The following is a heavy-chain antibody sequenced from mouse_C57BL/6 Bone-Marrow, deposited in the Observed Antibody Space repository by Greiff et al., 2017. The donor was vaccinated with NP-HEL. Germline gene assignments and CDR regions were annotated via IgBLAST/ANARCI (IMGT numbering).Heavy chain of an antibody. CDR2: ISSGGSYT. J-gene: IGHJ4*01. D-gene: IGHD1-1*01. V-gene: IGHV5-6*01. CDR3: ARHYYGSPYYAMDY. Sequence: EVQVVESGGDLVKPGGSLKLSCAASGFTFSSYGMSWVRQTPDKRLEWVATISSGGSYTYYPDSVKGRFTISRDNAKNTLYLQMSSLKSEDTAMYYCARHYYGSPYYAMDYWGQGTSVTVSS. CDR1: GFTFSSYG.